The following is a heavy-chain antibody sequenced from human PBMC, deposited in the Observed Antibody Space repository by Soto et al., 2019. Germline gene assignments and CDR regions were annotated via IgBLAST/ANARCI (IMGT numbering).Heavy chain of an antibody. CDR3: ASPMYSSRGHYYYGMDV. V-gene: IGHV4-39*01. J-gene: IGHJ6*02. CDR1: GGSISSSSYY. CDR2: IYYSGST. Sequence: SETLSLTCTVSGGSISSSSYYWGWIRQPPGKGLEWIGSIYYSGSTYYNPSLKSRVTISVDTSKSQFSLKLSSVTAADTAVYYCASPMYSSRGHYYYGMDVWGQGTTVTVSS. D-gene: IGHD6-13*01.